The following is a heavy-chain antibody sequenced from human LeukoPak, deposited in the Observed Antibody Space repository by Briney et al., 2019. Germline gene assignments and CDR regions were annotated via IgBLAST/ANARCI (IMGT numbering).Heavy chain of an antibody. CDR1: RGSVKTYS. Sequence: PSETLSLTCTVSRGSVKTYSWSWVRQPPGKGLEWIGYVSYSGAANYNPSLKSRVTISVDTSKNQFSLKLSSVTAADTAVYYCARHPVGPGGLDVWGQGTTVTVSS. CDR3: ARHPVGPGGLDV. J-gene: IGHJ6*02. V-gene: IGHV4-59*08. CDR2: VSYSGAA.